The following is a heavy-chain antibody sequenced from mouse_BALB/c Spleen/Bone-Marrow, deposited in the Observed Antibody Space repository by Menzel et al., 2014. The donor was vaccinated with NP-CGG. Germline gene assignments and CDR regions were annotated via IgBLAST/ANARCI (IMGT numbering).Heavy chain of an antibody. CDR3: AFLVKEYFAY. V-gene: IGHV1-5*01. D-gene: IGHD2-10*02. CDR2: IYPGNSDT. J-gene: IGHJ3*01. Sequence: VQLQQSGTVLARPGASVKMSCKASGYSFTSYWMHWVKQRPGQGLEWIGAIYPGNSDTSYDQKFKGKAKLTAVTSASTADMELSNLTNADSAVYYGAFLVKEYFAYWGQGTLVTVSA. CDR1: GYSFTSYW.